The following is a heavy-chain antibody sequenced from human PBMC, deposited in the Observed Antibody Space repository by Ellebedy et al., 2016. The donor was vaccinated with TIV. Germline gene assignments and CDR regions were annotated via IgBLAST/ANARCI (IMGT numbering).Heavy chain of an antibody. CDR1: GFTFSSYA. V-gene: IGHV3-23*01. CDR2: ISNTGSRT. Sequence: GESLKISCAASGFTFSSYAMSWVRQAPGKGLEWVSTISNTGSRTYYADSVEGRFIISRDNAKNSVYLRVNDPRDEDTAVYFCARSSSNYWYFDVWGRGTLVTVSS. J-gene: IGHJ2*01. CDR3: ARSSSNYWYFDV. D-gene: IGHD4-11*01.